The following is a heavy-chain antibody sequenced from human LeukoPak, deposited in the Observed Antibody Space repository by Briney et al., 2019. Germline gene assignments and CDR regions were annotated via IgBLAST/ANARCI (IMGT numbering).Heavy chain of an antibody. J-gene: IGHJ4*02. V-gene: IGHV3-21*01. CDR2: ISSRITYI. D-gene: IGHD1-26*01. CDR3: ARDNKWELLGNFDY. Sequence: GGSLRLSCAASGFTFSSYSMNWVRQAPGKGLEWVSSISSRITYIYYADSVKGRFTIPRDNAKNSLYLQMNSLRTEDTAVYYRARDNKWELLGNFDYWGQGTLVTVSS. CDR1: GFTFSSYS.